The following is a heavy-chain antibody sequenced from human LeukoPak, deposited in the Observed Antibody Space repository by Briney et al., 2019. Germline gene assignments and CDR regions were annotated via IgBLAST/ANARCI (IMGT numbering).Heavy chain of an antibody. CDR2: IKSKTDGGTT. V-gene: IGHV3-15*01. Sequence: GGSLRLPCAASGFTFSNAWMSWVRQAPGKGLEWVGRIKSKTDGGTTDYAAPVKGRFTISRDDSKNTLYLQMNSLKTEDTAVYYCTTVLGTMIVVVGYGMDVWGQGTTVTVSS. CDR1: GFTFSNAW. D-gene: IGHD3-22*01. CDR3: TTVLGTMIVVVGYGMDV. J-gene: IGHJ6*02.